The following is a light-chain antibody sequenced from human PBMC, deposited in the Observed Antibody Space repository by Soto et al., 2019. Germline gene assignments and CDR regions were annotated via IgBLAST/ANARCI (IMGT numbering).Light chain of an antibody. CDR3: CSYAGDTTYV. V-gene: IGLV2-23*01. J-gene: IGLJ1*01. CDR2: EAG. CDR1: SSDVGRYNL. Sequence: QSALTQPASVSGSPGQSITISCTGTSSDVGRYNLVSWYQQHPGKAPKLIIYEAGKRPSGVSNRFSGSKSGNTASLTISGLQAEDEADYYCCSYAGDTTYVFGPGTKLTVL.